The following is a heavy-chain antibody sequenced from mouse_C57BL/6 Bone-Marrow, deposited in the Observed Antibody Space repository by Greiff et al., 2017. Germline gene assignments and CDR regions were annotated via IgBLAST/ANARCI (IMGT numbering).Heavy chain of an antibody. J-gene: IGHJ1*03. CDR2: ISYDGSN. CDR3: ARVIVLRPYWYFDV. CDR1: GYSITSGYY. Sequence: EVQLVESGPGLVKPSQSLSLTCSVTGYSITSGYYWIWLRPFPGNKLEGMGYISYDGSNNNHPSLKNRISISRDTSKNQFFLKLNSVTTEDTATYNCARVIVLRPYWYFDVWGTGTTVTVAS. D-gene: IGHD2-4*01. V-gene: IGHV3-6*01.